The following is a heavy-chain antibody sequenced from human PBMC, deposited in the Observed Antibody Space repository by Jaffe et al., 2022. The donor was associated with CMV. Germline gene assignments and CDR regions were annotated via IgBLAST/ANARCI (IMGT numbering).Heavy chain of an antibody. V-gene: IGHV4-31*03. Sequence: QVQLQESGPGLVKPSQTLSLTCTVSGGSISSGGYYWSWIRQHPGKGLEWIGYIYYSGSTYYNPSLKSRVTISVDTSKNQFSLKLSSVTAADTAVYYCARVPGVNTFGGVIVSAFDIWGQGTMVTVSS. CDR3: ARVPGVNTFGGVIVSAFDI. D-gene: IGHD3-16*02. J-gene: IGHJ3*02. CDR1: GGSISSGGYY. CDR2: IYYSGST.